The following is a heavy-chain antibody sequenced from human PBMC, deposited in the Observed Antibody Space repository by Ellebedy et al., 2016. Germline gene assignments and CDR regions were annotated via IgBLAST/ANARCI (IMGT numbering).Heavy chain of an antibody. CDR2: ITSTSRNR. J-gene: IGHJ4*02. D-gene: IGHD6-19*01. CDR1: GFTLSTYS. V-gene: IGHV3-21*01. CDR3: AREGRLGLFDY. Sequence: GGSLRLSCAASGFTLSTYSMHWVRQAPGKGLEWVSSITSTSRNRYYTDSVKGRFTISRDNAKNSLYLQLNSLRGDDTALYFCAREGRLGLFDYWGQGTLVTVSS.